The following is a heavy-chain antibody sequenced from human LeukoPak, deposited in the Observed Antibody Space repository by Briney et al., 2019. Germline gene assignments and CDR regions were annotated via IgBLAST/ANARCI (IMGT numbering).Heavy chain of an antibody. J-gene: IGHJ4*02. V-gene: IGHV3-74*01. Sequence: PGGSLRLSCAASGFTFGTSWMHWVRQTPGNGLVWVSRMNSDGSIITYADSVKGRFTISRDNAKSTLWLQMNSLRAEDTAVYYCARGSSSSGHDYWGQGTLVTVSS. CDR3: ARGSSSSGHDY. CDR2: MNSDGSII. D-gene: IGHD6-6*01. CDR1: GFTFGTSW.